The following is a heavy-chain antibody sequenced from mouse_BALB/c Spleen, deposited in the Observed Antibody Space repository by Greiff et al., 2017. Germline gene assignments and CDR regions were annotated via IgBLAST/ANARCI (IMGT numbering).Heavy chain of an antibody. D-gene: IGHD1-1*01. CDR2: IYPGNVNT. CDR3: ARDYYGSSYGY. V-gene: IGHV1S56*01. CDR1: GYTFTSYY. Sequence: QVQLQQSGPELVKPGASVRISCKASGYTFTSYYIHWVKQRPGQGLEWIGWIYPGNVNTKYNEKFKGKATLTADKSSSTAYMQLSSLTSEDSAVYFCARDYYGSSYGYWGQGTTLTVSS. J-gene: IGHJ2*01.